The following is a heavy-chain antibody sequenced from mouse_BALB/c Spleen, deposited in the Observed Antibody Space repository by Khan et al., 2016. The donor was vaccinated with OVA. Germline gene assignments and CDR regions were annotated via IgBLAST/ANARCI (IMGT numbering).Heavy chain of an antibody. CDR2: ISYSGST. J-gene: IGHJ4*01. V-gene: IGHV3-2*02. D-gene: IGHD4-1*01. Sequence: EVQLQESGPGLVKPSQSLSLTCTVTGYSITSDYAWNWNRQFPGNKLEWMGCISYSGSTNYSPTLKSRIAITRDTAKNQFFLQLNSVTAEDTATYYCASELGRYSAMYYWGHGTSVTVSS. CDR1: GYSITSDYA. CDR3: ASELGRYSAMYY.